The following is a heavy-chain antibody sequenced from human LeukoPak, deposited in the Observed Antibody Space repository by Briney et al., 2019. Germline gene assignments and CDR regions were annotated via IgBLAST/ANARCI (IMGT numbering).Heavy chain of an antibody. Sequence: GASVKVSCKASGYTFTGYYIHWVRQAPGQGLEWMGWINPNSSGTYYAQKFQGRVTMTRDTSISTGYLDLIRLRSDDTAVYYCATSKHIVVVTAIRDAFDIWGQGTMVTVSS. CDR3: ATSKHIVVVTAIRDAFDI. V-gene: IGHV1-2*02. CDR2: INPNSSGT. CDR1: GYTFTGYY. J-gene: IGHJ3*02. D-gene: IGHD2-21*02.